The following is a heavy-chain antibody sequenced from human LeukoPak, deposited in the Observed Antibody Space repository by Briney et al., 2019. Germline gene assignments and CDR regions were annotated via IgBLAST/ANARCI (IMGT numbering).Heavy chain of an antibody. D-gene: IGHD3-22*01. J-gene: IGHJ3*02. V-gene: IGHV1-8*03. Sequence: ASVKVSCKASGYTFTSYDINWVRQAIGQGLEWMGWMNPNSGNTGYAQKFQGRVTITRNTSISTAYMELSSLRSEDTAVYYCAREAHYYDSSGFPPTGAFDIWGQGTMVTVSS. CDR1: GYTFTSYD. CDR2: MNPNSGNT. CDR3: AREAHYYDSSGFPPTGAFDI.